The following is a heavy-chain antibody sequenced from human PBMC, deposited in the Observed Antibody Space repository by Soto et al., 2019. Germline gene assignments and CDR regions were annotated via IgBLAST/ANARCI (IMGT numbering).Heavy chain of an antibody. CDR1: GFSLSTSGVG. D-gene: IGHD6-19*01. J-gene: IGHJ5*02. Sequence: QITLKESGPTLVKPTQTLTLTCTFTGFSLSTSGVGVGWIRQPPGEALEWLALIYWNDDKRYNPSLESRLTITKDTSRNQVVLTMTNMDPVDTATYYCVHRRRIAVAYPWGQGTLVTVSS. V-gene: IGHV2-5*01. CDR3: VHRRRIAVAYP. CDR2: IYWNDDK.